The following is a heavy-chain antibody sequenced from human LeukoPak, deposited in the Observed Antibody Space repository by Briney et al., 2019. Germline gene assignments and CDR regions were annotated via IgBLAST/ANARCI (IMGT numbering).Heavy chain of an antibody. Sequence: PSETLSLTCTVSGGSISSSSYYWGWIRQPPGKGLEWIGSIYYSGSTYYNPSLKSRVTISVDTSKNQFSLKLSSVTAADTAVYYCAVKMATTRGYYFDYWGQGTLVTVSS. CDR3: AVKMATTRGYYFDY. J-gene: IGHJ4*02. CDR1: GGSISSSSYY. V-gene: IGHV4-39*07. CDR2: IYYSGST. D-gene: IGHD5-24*01.